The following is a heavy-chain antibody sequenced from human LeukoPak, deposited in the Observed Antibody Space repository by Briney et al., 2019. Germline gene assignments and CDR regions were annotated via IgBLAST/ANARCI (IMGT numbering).Heavy chain of an antibody. CDR3: ARVGVEATATFDY. J-gene: IGHJ4*02. CDR1: GYTFIGYY. CDR2: TNANSGGT. Sequence: ASVKVSCKASGYTFIGYYIHWVRQAPGQGLEWMGWTNANSGGTNYAQKFQGRVTMTRDTSISTAYMELSSLRSDDTAVYFCARVGVEATATFDYWGQGTLVTVSS. V-gene: IGHV1-2*02. D-gene: IGHD1-26*01.